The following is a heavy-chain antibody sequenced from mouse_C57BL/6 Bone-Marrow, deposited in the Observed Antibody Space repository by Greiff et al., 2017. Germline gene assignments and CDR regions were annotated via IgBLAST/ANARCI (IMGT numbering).Heavy chain of an antibody. CDR2: IHPNRGST. Sequence: QVQLQQPGAELVKPGASVQLSCQASGYTFTSYWMLWVKQRPGQGLEWIGMIHPNRGSTNYNEKFKSKATLTVDKSSSTAYMQLSSLTSEDSAVYYCARRGWLLPFAYWGQGDLVTVS. CDR1: GYTFTSYW. V-gene: IGHV1-64*01. J-gene: IGHJ3*01. CDR3: ARRGWLLPFAY. D-gene: IGHD2-3*01.